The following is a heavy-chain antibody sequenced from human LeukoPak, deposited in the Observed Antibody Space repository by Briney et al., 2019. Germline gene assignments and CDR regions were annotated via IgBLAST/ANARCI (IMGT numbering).Heavy chain of an antibody. V-gene: IGHV4-61*02. D-gene: IGHD2/OR15-2a*01. J-gene: IGHJ4*02. CDR3: ARHPFKYYFDY. CDR2: IYTSGST. Sequence: SETLSLTCTVSGGSISSGSYYWSWIRQPAGKGLEWIGRIYTSGSTNYNPSLKSRVTISVDTSKNQFSLKLSSVTAADTAVYYCARHPFKYYFDYWGQGTLVTVSS. CDR1: GGSISSGSYY.